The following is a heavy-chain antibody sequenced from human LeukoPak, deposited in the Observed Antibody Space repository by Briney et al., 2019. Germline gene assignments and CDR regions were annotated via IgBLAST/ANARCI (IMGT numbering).Heavy chain of an antibody. V-gene: IGHV4-39*01. CDR2: T. Sequence: PSETLSLTCTVSGGSISSSVYYWGWIRQPPGKGLEWIGSTYSNPSLNTRVTISVDTSGNQFSLKMSSVTAADTAVYFCARLDAAAGRYLQFFYWGQGTLVTVSS. CDR3: ARLDAAAGRYLQFFY. D-gene: IGHD5-24*01. J-gene: IGHJ4*02. CDR1: GGSISSSVYY.